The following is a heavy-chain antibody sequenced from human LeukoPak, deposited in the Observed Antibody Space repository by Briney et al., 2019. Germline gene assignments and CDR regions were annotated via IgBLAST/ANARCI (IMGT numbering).Heavy chain of an antibody. D-gene: IGHD3-10*01. CDR1: GYTFTSYD. Sequence: ASVKVSCKASGYTFTSYDINWVRQATGQGLEWMGWMNPNSGNTGYAQKFQGRVTMTRNTSITTAYMELSSLRSEDTAVYYCAREPKVRGVISPPYNWFDPWGQGTLVTVSS. CDR2: MNPNSGNT. J-gene: IGHJ5*02. V-gene: IGHV1-8*01. CDR3: AREPKVRGVISPPYNWFDP.